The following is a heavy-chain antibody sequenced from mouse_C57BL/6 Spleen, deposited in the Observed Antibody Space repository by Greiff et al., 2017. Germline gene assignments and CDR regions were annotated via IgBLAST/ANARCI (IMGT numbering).Heavy chain of an antibody. V-gene: IGHV1-82*01. J-gene: IGHJ1*03. CDR1: GYAFSSSW. CDR3: ERGDITTVVAHWYFDV. Sequence: QVQLKQSGPELVKPGASVKISCKASGYAFSSSWMNWVKQRPGKGLEWIGRIYPGDGDTNYNGKFKGKATLTADKSSSTAYMQLSSLTSEDSAVYFCERGDITTVVAHWYFDVWGTGTTVTVSS. CDR2: IYPGDGDT. D-gene: IGHD1-1*01.